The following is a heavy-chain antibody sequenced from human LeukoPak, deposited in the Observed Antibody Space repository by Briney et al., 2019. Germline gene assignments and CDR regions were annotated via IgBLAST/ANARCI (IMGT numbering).Heavy chain of an antibody. V-gene: IGHV1-24*01. Sequence: GASVTVSCKVSGYTLTELSMHWVRQAPGKGLEWMGGFDPEDGETIYAQKFQGRVTMTEDTSTDTAYMELSSLRSEDTAVYYCATEGAYCGGDCHDAFDIWGQGTMVTVSS. D-gene: IGHD2-21*02. CDR3: ATEGAYCGGDCHDAFDI. CDR2: FDPEDGET. J-gene: IGHJ3*02. CDR1: GYTLTELS.